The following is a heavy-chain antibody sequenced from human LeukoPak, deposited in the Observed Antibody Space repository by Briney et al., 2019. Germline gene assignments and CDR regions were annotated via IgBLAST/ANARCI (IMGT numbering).Heavy chain of an antibody. J-gene: IGHJ4*02. Sequence: PGGSLRLSCAASGFTFSSYWMHWVRQAPGKGLVWVSRINSDGSSTSYADSVKGRFTISRDNAKHTLYLQMNSLRAEDTAVYYCASRSSNSSVDYWGQGTLVTVSS. D-gene: IGHD6-6*01. CDR2: INSDGSST. CDR3: ASRSSNSSVDY. CDR1: GFTFSSYW. V-gene: IGHV3-74*01.